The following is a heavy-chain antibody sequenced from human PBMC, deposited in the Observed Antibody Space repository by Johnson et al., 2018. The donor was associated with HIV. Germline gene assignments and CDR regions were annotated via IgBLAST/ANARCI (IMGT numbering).Heavy chain of an antibody. CDR2: IWYAGSNK. V-gene: IGHV3-33*08. D-gene: IGHD2-15*01. J-gene: IGHJ3*02. CDR1: EFIFDDYG. CDR3: ARDDGGGGDAFDI. Sequence: QMLLVESGGGVIRPGGSLRLSCAVSEFIFDDYGMSWVRQPPGKGLEWVAVIWYAGSNKYYADSAKGRFTISRDNSKNTLYLQMNSLRAEDTAVYYCARDDGGGGDAFDIWGQGTMVIVSS.